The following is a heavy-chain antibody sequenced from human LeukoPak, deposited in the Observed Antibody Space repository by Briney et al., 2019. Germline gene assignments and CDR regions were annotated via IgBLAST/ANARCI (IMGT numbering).Heavy chain of an antibody. V-gene: IGHV3-11*05. CDR1: GFTISDYY. D-gene: IGHD3-10*01. CDR3: ARVRSSGSPLDY. J-gene: IGHJ4*02. CDR2: ISKSGTST. Sequence: PGGSLRLSCAASGFTISDYYMSWIRQAPGKGLEWISYISKSGTSTKYADSVKGRSSISRDNAKQSLYLQLNSLTAEDTAVYYCARVRSSGSPLDYWGQGTLVTVSS.